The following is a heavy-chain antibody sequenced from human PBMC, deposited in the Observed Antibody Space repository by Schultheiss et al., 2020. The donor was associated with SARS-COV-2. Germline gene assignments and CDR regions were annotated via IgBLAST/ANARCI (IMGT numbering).Heavy chain of an antibody. Sequence: GESLKISCAASGFTVSSNYMTWVRQAPGKGLEWVSLIYSGGSTYYADSVKGRFTISRDNSKNTLYLQMNSLRAEDTAVYYCARESPVTMTTVTDFDYWGQGTLVTVSS. D-gene: IGHD4-17*01. CDR2: IYSGGST. V-gene: IGHV3-66*01. J-gene: IGHJ4*02. CDR1: GFTVSSNY. CDR3: ARESPVTMTTVTDFDY.